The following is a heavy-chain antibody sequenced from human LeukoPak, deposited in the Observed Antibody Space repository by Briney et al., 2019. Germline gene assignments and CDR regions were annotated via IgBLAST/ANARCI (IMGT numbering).Heavy chain of an antibody. CDR2: IYWSSSGT. J-gene: IGHJ3*02. V-gene: IGHV3-9*02. Sequence: GGSLRLSCVVSGFNSEDHAMHWVRQAPGKGLEWVSGIYWSSSGTGYADSVKGRFTVSRDSAKNSLYLQMNSLRAEDTAVYYCARATSDAFDIWGQGTMVTVSS. D-gene: IGHD6-6*01. CDR1: GFNSEDHA. CDR3: ARATSDAFDI.